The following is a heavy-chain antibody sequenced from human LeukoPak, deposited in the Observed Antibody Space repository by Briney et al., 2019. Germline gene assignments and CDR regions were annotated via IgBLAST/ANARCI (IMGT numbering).Heavy chain of an antibody. CDR2: ISSSSSYI. J-gene: IGHJ5*02. CDR3: ARDSDSNWFDP. CDR1: GFTFSSYS. Sequence: GGSLRLSCAASGFTFSSYSMNWVRQAPGKGLEWVSSISSSSSYIYYADSVKGRFTISRDNAKNSLYLQMNSLRAEDTAVYYCARDSDSNWFDPWGQGTLVNVSS. V-gene: IGHV3-21*01.